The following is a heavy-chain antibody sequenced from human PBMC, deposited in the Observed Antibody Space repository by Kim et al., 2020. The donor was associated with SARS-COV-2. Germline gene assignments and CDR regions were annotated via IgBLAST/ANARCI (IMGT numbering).Heavy chain of an antibody. CDR2: IYSGGST. V-gene: IGHV3-53*01. CDR3: ARDSGTGDPHDY. Sequence: GGSLRLSCAASGFTVSSNYMRWVRQAPGKGLEWVAVIYSGGSTYYADSVKGRFTITRDNSKNTRYLQMNSLGAEDTAVYYCARDSGTGDPHDYWGQGTLVTVSS. J-gene: IGHJ4*01. CDR1: GFTVSSNY. D-gene: IGHD2-21*02.